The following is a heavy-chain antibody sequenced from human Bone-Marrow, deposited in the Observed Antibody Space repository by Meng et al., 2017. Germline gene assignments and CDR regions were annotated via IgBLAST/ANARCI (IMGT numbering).Heavy chain of an antibody. CDR2: INHSGST. D-gene: IGHD3-22*01. CDR1: GRSFSGYY. Sequence: QGQLQQGGAGLLKPAETLSLTCAVYGRSFSGYYWSWIRQPPGKGLEWIGEINHSGSTNYNPSLKSRVTISVDTSKNQFSLKLSSVTAADTAVYYCARLAYDSSGYWFDYWGQGTLVTVSS. J-gene: IGHJ4*02. CDR3: ARLAYDSSGYWFDY. V-gene: IGHV4-34*01.